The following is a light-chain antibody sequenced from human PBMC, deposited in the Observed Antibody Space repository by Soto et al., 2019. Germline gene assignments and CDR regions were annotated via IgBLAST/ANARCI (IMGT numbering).Light chain of an antibody. J-gene: IGKJ4*01. CDR3: MQTTQLPLT. V-gene: IGKV2D-29*01. CDR2: EVS. CDR1: QSLLPSDGKTY. Sequence: VLTQTPLSLSVTPGQPATISCKSSQSLLPSDGKTYLYWSLQTPGQPPQVLISEVSNRFSGVPDRFTASGSGTDFTLTISRVEAADVGVYYCMQTTQLPLTFGGGTTVEI.